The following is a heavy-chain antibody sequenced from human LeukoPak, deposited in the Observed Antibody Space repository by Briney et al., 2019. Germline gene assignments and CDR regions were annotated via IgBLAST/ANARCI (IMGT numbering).Heavy chain of an antibody. CDR3: AKDGQAAAVLDP. CDR1: GFTVGNDY. V-gene: IGHV3-66*01. Sequence: GGSLRLSCAASGFTVGNDYLSWVRQAPGKGLEWVSHIYSGGSTFYADSVKDRFTISRDNSKNTLYLQMNSLRAEDTAVYYCAKDGQAAAVLDPWGQETLVTVSS. CDR2: IYSGGST. J-gene: IGHJ5*02. D-gene: IGHD6-13*01.